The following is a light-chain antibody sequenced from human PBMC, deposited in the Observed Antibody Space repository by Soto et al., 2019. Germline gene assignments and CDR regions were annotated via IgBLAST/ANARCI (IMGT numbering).Light chain of an antibody. CDR3: AVWDDSLHGVV. Sequence: QPVLPQPPSVSGTPGQRVTISCSGSSSNIGGHAVNWYQQLPGTAPKLLIYNNNLRPSGVPDRFSGSKSGTSASLAISGLRSEHEGDYYCAVWDDSLHGVVFGGGTKLTVL. V-gene: IGLV1-44*01. CDR1: SSNIGGHA. J-gene: IGLJ2*01. CDR2: NNN.